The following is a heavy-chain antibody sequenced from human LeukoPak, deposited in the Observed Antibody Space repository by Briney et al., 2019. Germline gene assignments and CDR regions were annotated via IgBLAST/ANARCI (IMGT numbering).Heavy chain of an antibody. CDR3: AKPLITMYAFDI. V-gene: IGHV3-66*02. CDR1: GFTVSSNY. Sequence: PGGSLRLSCAASGFTVSSNYMNWVRQAPGKGLEWVSVMYSGGSTFYADSVKGRFTISRDNSKNTLYLQMNSLRAEDTAVYYCAKPLITMYAFDIWGQGTMVTVSS. CDR2: MYSGGST. D-gene: IGHD3-10*02. J-gene: IGHJ3*02.